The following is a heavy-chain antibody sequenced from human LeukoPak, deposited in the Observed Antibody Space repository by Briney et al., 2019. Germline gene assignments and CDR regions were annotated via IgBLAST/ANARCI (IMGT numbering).Heavy chain of an antibody. CDR2: IYYSGST. J-gene: IGHJ4*02. CDR3: ARSPKPLYYFDY. V-gene: IGHV4-30-4*01. CDR1: GGSISSGDYY. Sequence: SETLSLTCTVSGGSISSGDYYWSWIRQPPGKGLEWIGYIYYSGSTYYNPSLKSRVTISVDTSKNQFSLKLSSVTAADTAVYYCARSPKPLYYFDYWGQGTLVTVSS.